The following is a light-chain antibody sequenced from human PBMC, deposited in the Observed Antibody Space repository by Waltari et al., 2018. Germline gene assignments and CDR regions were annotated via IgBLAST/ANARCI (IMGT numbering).Light chain of an antibody. CDR2: EVA. CDR1: SRDIGSYYF. J-gene: IGLJ2*01. CDR3: ASFVGTNNFRV. V-gene: IGLV2-8*01. Sequence: QSALTQPPSASGSPGQSVTISCTGTSRDIGSYYFVPWNQHHPGKAPKLIIYEVAQRPSGVPDRFSGSKSGNTASLTVSGLQAEDEADYYCASFVGTNNFRVFGGGTRVTVL.